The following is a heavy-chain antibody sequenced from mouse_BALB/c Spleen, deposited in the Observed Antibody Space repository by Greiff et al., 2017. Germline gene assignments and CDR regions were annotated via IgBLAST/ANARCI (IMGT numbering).Heavy chain of an antibody. CDR3: ARRGYGSSYFAY. Sequence: EVMLVESGAELVRPGALVKLSCKASGFNIKDYYMHWVKQRPEQGLEWIGWIDPENGNTIYDPKFQGKASITADTSSNTAYLQLSSLTSEDTAVYYCARRGYGSSYFAYWGQGTLVTVSA. D-gene: IGHD1-1*01. J-gene: IGHJ3*01. CDR2: IDPENGNT. CDR1: GFNIKDYY. V-gene: IGHV14-1*02.